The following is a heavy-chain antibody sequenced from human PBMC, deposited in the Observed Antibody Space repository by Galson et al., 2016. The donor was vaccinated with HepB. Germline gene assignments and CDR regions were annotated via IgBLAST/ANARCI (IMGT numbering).Heavy chain of an antibody. CDR1: GFTFSSYW. Sequence: SLRLSCAASGFTFSSYWMHWVRQAPGKGLVWVSRINSDGSDTSNADSVKGRFTISRDNAKNTLYLQMNSLRADDTAVYYCARDGHRATSGYAGFWGRGTLVTVSP. D-gene: IGHD5-12*01. V-gene: IGHV3-74*01. CDR2: INSDGSDT. J-gene: IGHJ4*02. CDR3: ARDGHRATSGYAGF.